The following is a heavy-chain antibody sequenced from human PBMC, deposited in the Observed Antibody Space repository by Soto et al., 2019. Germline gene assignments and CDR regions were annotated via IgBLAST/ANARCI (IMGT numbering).Heavy chain of an antibody. J-gene: IGHJ6*02. CDR3: ARHPQGIALDHSYYYGMDV. Sequence: GGSQRLSCAASGFTFSDYDMSWIRQAPGKGLEWVSYTSSSGSTIYYADSVKGRFTMSRDNAKNSMYLHMDSLRVEDTAVYYCARHPQGIALDHSYYYGMDVWGQGTTVTVSS. CDR1: GFTFSDYD. D-gene: IGHD6-19*01. CDR2: TSSSGSTI. V-gene: IGHV3-11*01.